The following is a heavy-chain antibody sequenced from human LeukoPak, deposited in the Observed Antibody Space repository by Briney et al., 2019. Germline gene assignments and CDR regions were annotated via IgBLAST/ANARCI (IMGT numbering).Heavy chain of an antibody. J-gene: IGHJ4*02. CDR1: GYTFTSYD. Sequence: VSVKVSCKASGYTFTSYDINWVRQATGQGLEWMGWMNPNSGNTGYAQKFQGRVTITRNTFISTAYMELGSLRSEDTAVYYCARAYDFWSGYSALYYFDYWGQGTLVTVSS. V-gene: IGHV1-8*03. CDR2: MNPNSGNT. D-gene: IGHD3-3*01. CDR3: ARAYDFWSGYSALYYFDY.